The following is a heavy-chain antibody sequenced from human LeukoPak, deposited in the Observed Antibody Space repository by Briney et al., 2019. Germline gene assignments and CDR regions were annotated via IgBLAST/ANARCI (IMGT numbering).Heavy chain of an antibody. J-gene: IGHJ4*02. CDR3: ARGLGFDY. CDR1: GGSFSGYY. CDR2: INHSGST. V-gene: IGHV4-34*01. Sequence: KPSETLSLTCAVYGGSFSGYYWSWIRQPPGRGLEWIGEINHSGSTNYNPSLKSRVTVSVDTSKNQFSLKLSSVTAADTAVYYCARGLGFDYWGQGTLVTVSS.